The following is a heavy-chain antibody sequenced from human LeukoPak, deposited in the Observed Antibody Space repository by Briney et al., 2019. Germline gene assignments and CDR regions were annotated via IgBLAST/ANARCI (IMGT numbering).Heavy chain of an antibody. J-gene: IGHJ4*02. V-gene: IGHV1-69*04. CDR2: IIPILGIA. CDR1: GGTFSSYT. Sequence: SVKVSCKASGGTFSSYTISWVRQAPGQGLEWMGRIIPILGIANYAQKFQGRVTITADKSTSTAYMELSSLRSEDTAAYYCARECPNYDSSGYYFDYWGQGTRVTVSS. CDR3: ARECPNYDSSGYYFDY. D-gene: IGHD3-22*01.